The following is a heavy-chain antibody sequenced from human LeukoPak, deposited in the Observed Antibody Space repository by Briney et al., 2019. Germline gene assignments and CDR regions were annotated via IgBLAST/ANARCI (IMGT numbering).Heavy chain of an antibody. D-gene: IGHD3-3*01. V-gene: IGHV4-34*01. CDR1: GGFFSGYY. CDR2: INHSGST. J-gene: IGHJ4*02. Sequence: SETLSLTCAVYGGFFSGYYWSWIRQPPGKGLEWIGEINHSGSTNYNPSLKSRVTISVDTSKNQCSLKLSSVTAADTAVYYCARGRPKLRFLEWYFLYYFDYWGQGTLVTVSS. CDR3: ARGRPKLRFLEWYFLYYFDY.